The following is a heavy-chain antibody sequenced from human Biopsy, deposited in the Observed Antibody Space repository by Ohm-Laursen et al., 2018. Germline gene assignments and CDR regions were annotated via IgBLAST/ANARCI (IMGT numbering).Heavy chain of an antibody. Sequence: GTLSLTWIVSGGSISSYYWSWIRQPPGKGLECIGYIYYSGSTNYSPSLKSRVTMSVDTSKNQFSLKLSSVTAADTAVYYCARLWGGYHFHGMDVWGQGTTVTVSS. D-gene: IGHD7-27*01. CDR1: GGSISSYY. CDR2: IYYSGST. V-gene: IGHV4-59*08. CDR3: ARLWGGYHFHGMDV. J-gene: IGHJ6*02.